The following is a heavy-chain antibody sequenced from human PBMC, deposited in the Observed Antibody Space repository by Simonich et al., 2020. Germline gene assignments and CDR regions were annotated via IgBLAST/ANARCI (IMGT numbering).Heavy chain of an antibody. CDR3: ARRGDGHAFDI. Sequence: QLQLQESGPGLVKPSETLSLTCTVSGGSISSSSYYWGWIRQPPGKGLEWIGSIYYSGSTCYTPSLKSRVTISVDTSKNQFSLKLSSVTAADTAVYYCARRGDGHAFDIWGQGTMVIVSS. V-gene: IGHV4-39*07. CDR2: IYYSGST. D-gene: IGHD3-16*01. CDR1: GGSISSSSYY. J-gene: IGHJ3*02.